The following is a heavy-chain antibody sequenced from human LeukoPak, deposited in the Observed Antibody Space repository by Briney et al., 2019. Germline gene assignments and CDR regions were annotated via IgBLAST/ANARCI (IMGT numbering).Heavy chain of an antibody. CDR2: INPNSGGT. V-gene: IGHV1-2*02. CDR1: GYTFTGYY. D-gene: IGHD3-10*01. J-gene: IGHJ6*03. CDR3: ARGEGITMVRGVIHYYYMDV. Sequence: GASVKVSCKASGYTFTGYYMHWVRQAPGQGLEWMGWINPNSGGTNYAQKFQGRVTMTRDTSISTAYMELSRLRSDDTAVYYCARGEGITMVRGVIHYYYMDVWGKGTTVTISS.